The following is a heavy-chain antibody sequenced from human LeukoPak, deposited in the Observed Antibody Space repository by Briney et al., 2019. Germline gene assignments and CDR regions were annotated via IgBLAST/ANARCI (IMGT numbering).Heavy chain of an antibody. D-gene: IGHD5-18*01. J-gene: IGHJ6*02. CDR1: GFTFSSYE. CDR2: INPNGNTI. Sequence: QPGGSLRLSCAASGFTFSSYEMNWVRQAPGKGLEWISYINPNGNTIYYADSVKGRFTISRDNAKNSLYLQMNSLRGEDTAVYYCARDPRVYRNGYYGMDVWGQGTTVTVSS. V-gene: IGHV3-48*03. CDR3: ARDPRVYRNGYYGMDV.